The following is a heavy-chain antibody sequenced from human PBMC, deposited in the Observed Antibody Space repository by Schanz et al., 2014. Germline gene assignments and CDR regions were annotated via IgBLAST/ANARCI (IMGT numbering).Heavy chain of an antibody. CDR2: VNPSVRGT. V-gene: IGHV1-46*03. J-gene: IGHJ4*02. Sequence: QVQLVQSGAEVKKPGASVKVSCKASGYTFTSYGIIWVRQAPGQGLEWMGIVNPSVRGTHFAREFQGRVTVTSDTSTSTVYMELSSLRSEDTAVYYCARDGVDAAAGGNYWGQGTLVTVSS. CDR3: ARDGVDAAAGGNY. CDR1: GYTFTSYG. D-gene: IGHD6-13*01.